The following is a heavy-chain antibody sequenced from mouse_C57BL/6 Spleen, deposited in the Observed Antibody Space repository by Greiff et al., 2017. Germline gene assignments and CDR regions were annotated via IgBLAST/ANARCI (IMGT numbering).Heavy chain of an antibody. CDR3: ARSRGNYYFDY. J-gene: IGHJ2*01. V-gene: IGHV1-59*01. D-gene: IGHD2-1*01. CDR2: IDPSDSYT. Sequence: QVHVKQPGAELVRPGTSVKLSCKASGYTFTSYWMHWVKQRPGQGLEWIGVIDPSDSYTNYNQKFKGKATLTVDTSSSTAYMQLSSLTSEDSAVYYCARSRGNYYFDYWGQGTTLTVSS. CDR1: GYTFTSYW.